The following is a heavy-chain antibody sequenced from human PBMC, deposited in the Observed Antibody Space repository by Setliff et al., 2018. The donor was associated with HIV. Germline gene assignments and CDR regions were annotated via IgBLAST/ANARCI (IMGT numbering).Heavy chain of an antibody. Sequence: PGESLKISCQGSGFSFTSYWIAWVRQMPGKGLEWMGIIYPGDSDTKYSPSFQGQVTISADKSVSTAYLQWSSLKASDTAMYYCARQAVDCSGGTCYSTSAFDYWGQGTLVTVSS. CDR1: GFSFTSYW. J-gene: IGHJ4*02. V-gene: IGHV5-51*01. D-gene: IGHD2-15*01. CDR2: IYPGDSDT. CDR3: ARQAVDCSGGTCYSTSAFDY.